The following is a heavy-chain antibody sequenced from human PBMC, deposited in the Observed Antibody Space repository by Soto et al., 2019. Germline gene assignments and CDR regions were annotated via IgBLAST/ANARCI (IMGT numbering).Heavy chain of an antibody. Sequence: GGSLRLSCAASGFTFSSYSMNWVRQAPGKGLEWVSYISSSSSTIYYADSVKGRFTISRDNAKNSLYLQMNSLRAEDTAVYYCARSDPYNWFDPWGQGTLVTVSS. V-gene: IGHV3-48*01. CDR3: ARSDPYNWFDP. CDR1: GFTFSSYS. CDR2: ISSSSSTI. J-gene: IGHJ5*02.